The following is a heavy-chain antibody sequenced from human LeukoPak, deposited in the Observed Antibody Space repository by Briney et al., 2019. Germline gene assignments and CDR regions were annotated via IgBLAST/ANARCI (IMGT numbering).Heavy chain of an antibody. CDR1: GGTFSSYA. V-gene: IGHV1-69*05. CDR2: IIPIFGTA. Sequence: SVKVSCKASGGTFSSYAISWVRQAPGQGLEWMGRIIPIFGTANYAQKFQGRVTITTDESTSTAYMELSSLRSEDTAVYYCARGSSSYYYDSSCYYELDYWGQGTLVTVSS. J-gene: IGHJ4*02. D-gene: IGHD3-22*01. CDR3: ARGSSSYYYDSSCYYELDY.